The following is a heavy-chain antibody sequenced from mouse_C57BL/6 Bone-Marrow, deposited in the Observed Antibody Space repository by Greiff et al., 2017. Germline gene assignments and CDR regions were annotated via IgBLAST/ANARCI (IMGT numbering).Heavy chain of an antibody. V-gene: IGHV14-4*01. J-gene: IGHJ4*01. CDR1: GFNIKDDY. D-gene: IGHD1-1*01. CDR3: TTSTLRY. CDR2: IDPENGDT. Sequence: VQLKESGAELVRPGASVKLSCTASGFNIKDDYMHWVKQRPEQGLEWIGWIDPENGDTEYASKFQGKATITADTSSNTAYLQLSSLTSEDTAVYYCTTSTLRYWGQGTSVTVSS.